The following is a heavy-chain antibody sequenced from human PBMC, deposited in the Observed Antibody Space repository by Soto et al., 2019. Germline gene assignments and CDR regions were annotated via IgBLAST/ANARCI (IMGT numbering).Heavy chain of an antibody. Sequence: KAGGSLRLSCAASGFTFSDYYMSWIRQAPGKGLEWVSYISSSGSTIYYADSVKGRFTISRDNAKNSLYLQMNSLRAEDTAVYYCAREGGVLRYFDWLSGYFDLWGRGTLVTVSS. V-gene: IGHV3-11*01. J-gene: IGHJ2*01. CDR1: GFTFSDYY. CDR2: ISSSGSTI. D-gene: IGHD3-9*01. CDR3: AREGGVLRYFDWLSGYFDL.